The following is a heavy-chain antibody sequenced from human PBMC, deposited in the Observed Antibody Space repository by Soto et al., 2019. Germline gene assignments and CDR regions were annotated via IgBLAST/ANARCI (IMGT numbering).Heavy chain of an antibody. CDR2: TYYRSKWYN. V-gene: IGHV6-1*01. CDR1: GASVSSNSAA. CDR3: ARDDVVTAYRYYYYGMDV. J-gene: IGHJ6*02. Sequence: PSQALSRTCASSGASVSSNSAAWNCSRQSPSRGLEWLGRTYYRSKWYNDYAVSVKSRITINPDTSKNQFSLQLNSVTPADTAVYYCARDDVVTAYRYYYYGMDVWGQGTTVTVSS. D-gene: IGHD2-2*01.